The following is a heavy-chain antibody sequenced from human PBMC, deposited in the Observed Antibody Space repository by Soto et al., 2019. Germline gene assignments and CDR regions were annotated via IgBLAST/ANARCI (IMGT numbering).Heavy chain of an antibody. D-gene: IGHD2-2*02. CDR2: IYHSGST. CDR3: AREYTAWPLAYGLDV. J-gene: IGHJ6*02. Sequence: PSETLSLTCTVSGGSIRSTLYYWIWIRQHPGKVLEWIAYIYHSGSTYYNPSLKSRVAMSVDTSSNQFSLSLSSVTAADTAVYYCAREYTAWPLAYGLDVWGQGTTVTVSS. V-gene: IGHV4-31*03. CDR1: GGSIRSTLYY.